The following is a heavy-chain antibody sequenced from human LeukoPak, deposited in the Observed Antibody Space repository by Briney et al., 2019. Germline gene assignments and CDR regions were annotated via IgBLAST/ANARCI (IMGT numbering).Heavy chain of an antibody. V-gene: IGHV1-18*01. D-gene: IGHD1-26*01. J-gene: IGHJ4*02. Sequence: ASVKVSCKASGGTFSNYAISWVRQAPGQGLEWMGWISAYNGNTNYAQKLQGRVTMTTDTSTSTAYMELRSLRSDDTAVYYCARQSGSYYASPDYWGQGTLVTVSS. CDR2: ISAYNGNT. CDR3: ARQSGSYYASPDY. CDR1: GGTFSNYA.